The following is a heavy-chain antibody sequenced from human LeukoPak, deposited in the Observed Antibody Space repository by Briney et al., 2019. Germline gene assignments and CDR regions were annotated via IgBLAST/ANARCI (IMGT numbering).Heavy chain of an antibody. Sequence: GGSLRLSCAASGFTFSSYEMNWVRQAPGKGLEWVSYISCSGDTIHYADSVKGRFTISRDNVKNSLYLQINSLRAEDTAVYYCARDGGTRLKYSYGYGDYWGQETLVTVPS. V-gene: IGHV3-48*03. D-gene: IGHD5-18*01. J-gene: IGHJ4*02. CDR1: GFTFSSYE. CDR2: ISCSGDTI. CDR3: ARDGGTRLKYSYGYGDY.